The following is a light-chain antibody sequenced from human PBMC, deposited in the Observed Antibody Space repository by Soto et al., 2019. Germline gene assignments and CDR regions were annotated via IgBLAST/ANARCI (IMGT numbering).Light chain of an antibody. CDR1: SPNFKRNT. Sequence: QSVLTQPPAASGTPGQRVTISCSGSSPNFKRNTVSWYQQLTGTAPKLLIDSNSQRPSAVPDRCSGSKYGASATLASSGLQYDDEAEYYSAAGDDNLIVLFGGGTKLTVL. CDR2: SNS. V-gene: IGLV1-44*01. J-gene: IGLJ2*01. CDR3: AAGDDNLIVL.